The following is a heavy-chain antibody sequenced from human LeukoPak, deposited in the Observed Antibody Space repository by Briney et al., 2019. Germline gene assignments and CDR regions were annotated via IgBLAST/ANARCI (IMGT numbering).Heavy chain of an antibody. Sequence: SGGSLRLSCVASGCTFSSYWMSWVRKAPGKGLEWVANIKQDGSEKYYVDSVKGRFTISRDNAKNSLYLQMNSLRAEGTAVYYCARDKIVGATNFDYWGQGTLVTVSS. V-gene: IGHV3-7*01. CDR2: IKQDGSEK. J-gene: IGHJ4*02. CDR1: GCTFSSYW. D-gene: IGHD1-26*01. CDR3: ARDKIVGATNFDY.